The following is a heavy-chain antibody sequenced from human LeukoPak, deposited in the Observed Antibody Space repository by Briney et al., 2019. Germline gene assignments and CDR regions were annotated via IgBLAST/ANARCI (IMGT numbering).Heavy chain of an antibody. CDR2: ISSSGSTI. V-gene: IGHV3-11*04. CDR1: GFTFSDYY. Sequence: PGGSLRLSCAASGFTFSDYYMSWIRQAPGKGLEWVSYISSSGSTIYYADSVKGRFTISRDNAKNSLYLQMNSLRAEDTAVYYCERYLYSSGWYFDYWGQGTLVTVSS. CDR3: ERYLYSSGWYFDY. D-gene: IGHD6-19*01. J-gene: IGHJ4*02.